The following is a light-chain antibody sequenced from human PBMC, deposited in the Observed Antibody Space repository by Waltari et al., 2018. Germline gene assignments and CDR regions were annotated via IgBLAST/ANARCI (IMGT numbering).Light chain of an antibody. J-gene: IGKJ4*01. CDR1: QSVSTY. CDR3: QQRSYWLT. CDR2: DAS. V-gene: IGKV3-11*01. Sequence: EIVLTQSPATLSLSPGERATLSCRASQSVSTYLAWYQQKLGQAPRLLIYDASKRATGIPARFSGSGYGTDFTLTISSLEPEDFAVYHCQQRSYWLTFGGGTKVEIK.